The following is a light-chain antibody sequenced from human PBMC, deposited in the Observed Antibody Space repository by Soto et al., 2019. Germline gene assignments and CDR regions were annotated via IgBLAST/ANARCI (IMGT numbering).Light chain of an antibody. Sequence: DIQLTQSPSFLSASVGDRVTITCRASQDINNYLGWYQQKPGKAPKLLIYQASTLETGVPSRFSGSGSGTEFTLTIAGLQPDDFATYYCQHYNSYPLTFGGGTKVDIK. V-gene: IGKV1-9*01. CDR2: QAS. J-gene: IGKJ4*01. CDR1: QDINNY. CDR3: QHYNSYPLT.